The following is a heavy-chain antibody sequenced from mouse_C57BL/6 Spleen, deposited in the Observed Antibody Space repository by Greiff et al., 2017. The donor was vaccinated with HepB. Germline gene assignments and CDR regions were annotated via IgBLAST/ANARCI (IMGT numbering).Heavy chain of an antibody. CDR1: GYTFTDYE. J-gene: IGHJ1*03. V-gene: IGHV1-15*01. CDR3: TRRGYYGSSYDWYFDV. D-gene: IGHD1-1*01. Sequence: QVQLQQSGAELVRPGASVTLSCKASGYTFTDYEMHWVKQTPVHGLEWIGAIDPETGGTAYNQKFKGKAILTADKSSSTAYMELRSLTSEDSAVYYCTRRGYYGSSYDWYFDVWGTGTTVTVSS. CDR2: IDPETGGT.